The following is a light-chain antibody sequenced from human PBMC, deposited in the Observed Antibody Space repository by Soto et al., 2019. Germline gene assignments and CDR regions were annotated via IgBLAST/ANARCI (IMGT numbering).Light chain of an antibody. J-gene: IGKJ1*01. CDR2: GAS. Sequence: EIVLTQSPATLSVSPGEGVTLSCLASQSVSSNSAWYQQKPGQAPRLLIYGASTRATGIPARLSGSGSGTEFTLTISSLQSEDFAVYYCQQYNNWPPWTFGQGTKVDIK. CDR3: QQYNNWPPWT. CDR1: QSVSSN. V-gene: IGKV3-15*01.